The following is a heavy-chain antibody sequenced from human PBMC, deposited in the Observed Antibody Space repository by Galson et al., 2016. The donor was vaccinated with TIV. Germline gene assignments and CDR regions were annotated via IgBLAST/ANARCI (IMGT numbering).Heavy chain of an antibody. CDR1: GFAFSRYS. CDR2: ISSSSSTI. Sequence: SLRLSCAASGFAFSRYSMNWVRQAPGKGLEWISYISSSSSTIYYVDSVKGRFTVSRDNAKNSLYLQMDSLRADDTAVYYCDGSGSYYPLAYWGQGTLVIVSS. CDR3: DGSGSYYPLAY. V-gene: IGHV3-48*04. J-gene: IGHJ4*02. D-gene: IGHD3-10*01.